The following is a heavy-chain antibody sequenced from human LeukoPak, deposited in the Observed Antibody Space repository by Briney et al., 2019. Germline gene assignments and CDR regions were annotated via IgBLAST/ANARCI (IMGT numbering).Heavy chain of an antibody. D-gene: IGHD5-12*01. CDR2: INSDGSSI. J-gene: IGHJ4*02. Sequence: GGSLRLSCAASGFTFSSYLMHWVRQAPGKGLVWVSRINSDGSSITYADSVKGRFTISRDNAKNTLYLQMNSLRVEDTAVYYCAREGRVSGYDFDCWGQGTLVTVSS. V-gene: IGHV3-74*03. CDR1: GFTFSSYL. CDR3: AREGRVSGYDFDC.